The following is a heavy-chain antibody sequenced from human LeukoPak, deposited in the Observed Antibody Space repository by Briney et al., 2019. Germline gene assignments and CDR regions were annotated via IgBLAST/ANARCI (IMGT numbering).Heavy chain of an antibody. CDR2: ISGDGGST. CDR1: GFTFDDYA. CDR3: KKKREMYYYNSGGYYDY. J-gene: IGHJ4*02. Sequence: GGSLRLSCAASGFTFDDYAMHWVRQAPGKGLEWVSLISGDGGSTYYADSVKGRFTISRDNSKNSLYLQMNSLRTEDTALYYCKKKREMYYYNSGGYYDYGGQGPLVIVSS. V-gene: IGHV3-43*02. D-gene: IGHD3-22*01.